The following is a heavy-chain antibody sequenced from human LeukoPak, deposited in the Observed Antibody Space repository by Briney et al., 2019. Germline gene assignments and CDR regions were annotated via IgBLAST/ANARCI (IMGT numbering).Heavy chain of an antibody. CDR2: IYRTGRT. D-gene: IGHD1-26*01. CDR3: ARHYLGGNYPDYFNH. Sequence: PSGTLSLTCAVSGDSISNNYLRRWVHQFPGKGLEYIGEIYRTGRTNYNPSLKSRVTISIDKSENQFSLNLNSVTAADTALYSCARHYLGGNYPDYFNHWGQGTLVTVSS. CDR1: GDSISNNYL. J-gene: IGHJ4*02. V-gene: IGHV4-4*02.